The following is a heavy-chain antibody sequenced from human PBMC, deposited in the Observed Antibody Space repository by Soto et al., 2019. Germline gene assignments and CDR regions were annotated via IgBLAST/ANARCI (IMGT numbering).Heavy chain of an antibody. CDR3: TREVAAAAYYYYGMDV. CDR2: IRSKAYGGTT. V-gene: IGHV3-49*03. J-gene: IGHJ6*02. Sequence: GGLLRVWRRVSGGTSGDYGMSRFSKAQGKGLEWVGFIRSKAYGGTTEYAASVKGRFTISRDDSKSIAYLQMNSLKTEDTAVYYCTREVAAAAYYYYGMDVWGQGTTVTVSS. CDR1: GGTSGDYG. D-gene: IGHD6-13*01.